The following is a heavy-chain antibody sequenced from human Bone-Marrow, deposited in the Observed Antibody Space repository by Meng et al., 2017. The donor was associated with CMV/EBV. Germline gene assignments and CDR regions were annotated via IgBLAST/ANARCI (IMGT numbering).Heavy chain of an antibody. J-gene: IGHJ4*02. D-gene: IGHD3-3*01. CDR1: GFTINYYW. Sequence: GESLKISCAASGFTINYYWMHWVRQAPGKGLVWVCNSDGRTIHYADFVKGRFTISRDNAKNTLYLEMHSLRADDTAVYYCARDLTIFGGGYWGQGTLVTVSS. V-gene: IGHV3-74*01. CDR2: NSDGRTI. CDR3: ARDLTIFGGGY.